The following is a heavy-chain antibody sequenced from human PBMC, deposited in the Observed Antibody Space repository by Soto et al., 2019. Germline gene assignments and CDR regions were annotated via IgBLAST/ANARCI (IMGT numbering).Heavy chain of an antibody. Sequence: GGSLRLSCAATGFTFSSFAMTWVRQAPGKGLEWVSSIRDSGGGTYYADSVKGRFTISRDNSKNTLYLQMNSLRAEDTAVYYCANFPSCSSSTCLDYWGRGTLVTVSS. CDR2: IRDSGGGT. CDR3: ANFPSCSSSTCLDY. CDR1: GFTFSSFA. V-gene: IGHV3-23*01. J-gene: IGHJ4*02. D-gene: IGHD2-15*01.